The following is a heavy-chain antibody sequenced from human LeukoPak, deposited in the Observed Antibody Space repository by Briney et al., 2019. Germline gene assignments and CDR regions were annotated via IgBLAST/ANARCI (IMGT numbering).Heavy chain of an antibody. J-gene: IGHJ3*02. CDR3: ARDLMDAFDI. V-gene: IGHV4-30-4*01. CDR2: IYYSGST. CDR1: GGSISSGDYY. Sequence: SETLSLTCTVSGGSISSGDYYWSWIRQPPGKGLEWNGYIYYSGSTYYNPSLKSRVTISVDTSKNQFSLKLSSVTAADTAVYYCARDLMDAFDIWGQGTMVTVSS. D-gene: IGHD2-8*01.